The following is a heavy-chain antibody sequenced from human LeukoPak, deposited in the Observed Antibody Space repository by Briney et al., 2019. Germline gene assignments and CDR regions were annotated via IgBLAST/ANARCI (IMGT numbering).Heavy chain of an antibody. Sequence: PGGSLRLSCTASGFTFGDYVMSWFRQAPGKGLEWVGFIRSKAYGGTTEFAASVKGRFTISRDDSKSIAYLQMYSLKTEDTAVYYCTASSGWYYFDYWGQGTLVTVSS. V-gene: IGHV3-49*03. D-gene: IGHD6-19*01. CDR2: IRSKAYGGTT. J-gene: IGHJ4*02. CDR3: TASSGWYYFDY. CDR1: GFTFGDYV.